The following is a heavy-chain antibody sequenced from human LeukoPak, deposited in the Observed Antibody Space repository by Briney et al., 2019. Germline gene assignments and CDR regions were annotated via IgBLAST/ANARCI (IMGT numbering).Heavy chain of an antibody. CDR1: GGSFSGYY. V-gene: IGHV4-34*01. J-gene: IGHJ3*02. CDR2: INHSGST. CDR3: ARGVVEITMVRGVMGGALDI. Sequence: SETLSLTCAVYGGSFSGYYWSWIRQPPGKGLEWIGEINHSGSTNYNPSLKSRVTISVDTSKNQFSLKLSSVTAADTAVYYCARGVVEITMVRGVMGGALDIWGQGTMVTVPS. D-gene: IGHD3-10*01.